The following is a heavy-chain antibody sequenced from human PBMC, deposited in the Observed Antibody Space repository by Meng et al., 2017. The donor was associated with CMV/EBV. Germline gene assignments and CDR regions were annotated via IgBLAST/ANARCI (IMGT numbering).Heavy chain of an antibody. Sequence: GGSLRLSCAASGFTFSTYAMSWVRQAPGKGLEWVSAISGIGTSTYYADSVKGRFTISRDNTKNTLYLQMNSLRVEDTAVYYCAKEPSSWYWPSFDYWGQGTLVTVSS. J-gene: IGHJ4*02. V-gene: IGHV3-23*01. CDR2: ISGIGTST. CDR1: GFTFSTYA. D-gene: IGHD6-13*01. CDR3: AKEPSSWYWPSFDY.